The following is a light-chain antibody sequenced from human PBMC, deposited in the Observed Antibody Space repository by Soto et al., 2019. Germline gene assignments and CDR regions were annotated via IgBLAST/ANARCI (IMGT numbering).Light chain of an antibody. V-gene: IGLV2-23*01. Sequence: QSALTQPASVSGSPGQSITISCTGTSSDVGSYNLVSWYQQHPGKAPKLMIYEGSKRPSGVSNRFSGSKSGNTASLTSSGLQAEDEADYYCCSYAGSSTFYDFGTGTKLTVL. CDR3: CSYAGSSTFYD. CDR2: EGS. CDR1: SSDVGSYNL. J-gene: IGLJ1*01.